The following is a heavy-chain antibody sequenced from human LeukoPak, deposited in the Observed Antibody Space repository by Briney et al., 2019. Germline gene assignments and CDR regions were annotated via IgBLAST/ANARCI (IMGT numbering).Heavy chain of an antibody. D-gene: IGHD3-10*01. CDR2: MNPNSGNT. V-gene: IGHV1-8*01. CDR1: GYTFTSYD. CDR3: ARVSVRDYYGSGSYGY. Sequence: ASVKVSCKASGYTFTSYDINWVRQATGQGLERLGWMNPNSGNTGYAQKFQGRVTMTRNTSISTAYMELSSLRSEDTAVYYCARVSVRDYYGSGSYGYWGQGTLVTVSS. J-gene: IGHJ4*02.